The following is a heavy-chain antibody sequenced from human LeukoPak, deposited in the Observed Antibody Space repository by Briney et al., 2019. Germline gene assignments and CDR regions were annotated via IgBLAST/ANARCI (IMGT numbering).Heavy chain of an antibody. Sequence: PSQTLSLTCTVSGGSISSGDYYWSWIRQPPGKGLEWIGYIYYSGSTYYNPSLKSRVTISVDTFKDQFSLKLSSVTAADTAVYYCARGVEMATINSDYWGQGTLVTVSS. CDR2: IYYSGST. CDR1: GGSISSGDYY. J-gene: IGHJ4*02. D-gene: IGHD5-24*01. CDR3: ARGVEMATINSDY. V-gene: IGHV4-30-4*01.